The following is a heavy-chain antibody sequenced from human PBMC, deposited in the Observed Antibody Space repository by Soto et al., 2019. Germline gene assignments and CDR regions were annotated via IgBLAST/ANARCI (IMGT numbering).Heavy chain of an antibody. D-gene: IGHD6-19*01. CDR1: GFSFDDYA. CDR3: AKDIAGWVAGFNF. Sequence: EVQLVESGGGLVQPGRSLRLSCAASGFSFDDYAMHWVRHAPGKGLEWVSGITWNSGSIGYVDSVKGQFTVSRDNARKSLFLQMNRLRADDTALYYCAKDIAGWVAGFNFWGQGTLVIVSS. J-gene: IGHJ4*02. CDR2: ITWNSGSI. V-gene: IGHV3-9*01.